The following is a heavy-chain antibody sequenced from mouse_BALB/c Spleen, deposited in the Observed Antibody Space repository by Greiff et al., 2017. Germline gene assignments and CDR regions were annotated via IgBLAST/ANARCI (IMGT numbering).Heavy chain of an antibody. CDR1: GYSITSDYA. J-gene: IGHJ4*01. CDR3: ATLLLSEYYYAMDY. D-gene: IGHD2-10*01. Sequence: EVKLVESGPGLVKPSQSLSLTCTVTGYSITSDYAWNWIRQFPGNKLEWMGYISYSGSTSYDPSLKSRISITRDTSKNQFFLQLNSVTTEDTATYYCATLLLSEYYYAMDYWGQGTSVTVSS. V-gene: IGHV3-2*02. CDR2: ISYSGST.